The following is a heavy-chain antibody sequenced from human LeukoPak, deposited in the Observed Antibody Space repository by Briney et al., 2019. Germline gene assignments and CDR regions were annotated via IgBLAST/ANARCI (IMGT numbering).Heavy chain of an antibody. J-gene: IGHJ4*02. V-gene: IGHV3-23*01. CDR3: AKRGIVIRAVIIVGFHKEAYYFDY. CDR1: GITLSNYG. D-gene: IGHD3-10*01. Sequence: GGSLRLSCAVSGITLSNYGMSWVRQAPGKGLEWVAGISDSGGSTNYADSVEGRFTISRDNPKNTLYLQMNSLRAEDTAVYFCAKRGIVIRAVIIVGFHKEAYYFDYWGQGALVTVSS. CDR2: ISDSGGST.